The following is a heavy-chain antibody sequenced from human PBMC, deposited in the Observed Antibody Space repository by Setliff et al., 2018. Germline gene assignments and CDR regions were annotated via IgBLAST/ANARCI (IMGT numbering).Heavy chain of an antibody. V-gene: IGHV1-18*01. J-gene: IGHJ3*02. D-gene: IGHD2-2*01. Sequence: ASVKVSCKAFGYTFAKYGTSWVRQAPGQGLDWMGWISGYNGYTVYAQKLQGRVTLTTDTSTGTAYMEVRSLRSDDTAQYYCVRDRAAIVVGPPTAAFDIWGQGTMVTVSS. CDR3: VRDRAAIVVGPPTAAFDI. CDR1: GYTFAKYG. CDR2: ISGYNGYT.